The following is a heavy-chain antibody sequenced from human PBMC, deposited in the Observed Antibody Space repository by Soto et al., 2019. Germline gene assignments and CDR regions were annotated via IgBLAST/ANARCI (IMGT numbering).Heavy chain of an antibody. J-gene: IGHJ4*02. CDR3: AGDQPLEYSSIRPFDY. CDR2: ISAYNGNT. V-gene: IGHV1-18*04. CDR1: GYTFTSYG. Sequence: QVQLVQSGAEVKKPGASVKVSGKASGYTFTSYGISWVRQAPGQGLEWMGWISAYNGNTNYAQKLQGRVTMTTDTSTSTAYMELRSLRSDDTAVYYCAGDQPLEYSSIRPFDYWGQGTLVTVSS. D-gene: IGHD6-6*01.